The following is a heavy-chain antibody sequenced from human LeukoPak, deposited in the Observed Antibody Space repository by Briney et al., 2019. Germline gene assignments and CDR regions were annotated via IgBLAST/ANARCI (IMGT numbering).Heavy chain of an antibody. Sequence: ASETLSLTCTVSGGSISSGDYYWSWIRQPPGKGLEWIGYIYYSGSTYYNPSLKSRVTISVDTSKNQFSLKLSSVTAADTAVYYCARKPYSSGEDYWGQGTLVTVSS. CDR1: GGSISSGDYY. D-gene: IGHD6-19*01. CDR2: IYYSGST. V-gene: IGHV4-30-4*01. CDR3: ARKPYSSGEDY. J-gene: IGHJ4*02.